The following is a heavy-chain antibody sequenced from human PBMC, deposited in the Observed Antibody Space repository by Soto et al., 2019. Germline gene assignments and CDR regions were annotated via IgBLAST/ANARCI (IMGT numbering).Heavy chain of an antibody. CDR2: ISGSGGST. J-gene: IGHJ6*02. CDR3: AKDWYDFWSGYYDGLPSTYYYYGMDV. V-gene: IGHV3-23*01. CDR1: GFTFSSYA. Sequence: GGSLRLSCAASGFTFSSYAMSWVRQAPGKGLEWVSAISGSGGSTYYADSVKGRFTISRDNSKNTLYLQMNSLRAEDTAVYYCAKDWYDFWSGYYDGLPSTYYYYGMDVWGQGTTVTVSS. D-gene: IGHD3-3*01.